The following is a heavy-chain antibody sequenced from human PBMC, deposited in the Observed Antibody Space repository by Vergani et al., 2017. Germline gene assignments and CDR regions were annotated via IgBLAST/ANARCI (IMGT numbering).Heavy chain of an antibody. CDR2: INPSGGST. J-gene: IGHJ4*02. CDR1: GGTFSSYA. D-gene: IGHD3-9*01. V-gene: IGHV1-46*01. Sequence: QVQLVQSGAEVKKPGSSVKVSCKASGGTFSSYAISWVRQAPGQGLEWMGIINPSGGSTSYAQKFQGRVTMTRDTSTSTVYMELSSLRSEDTAVYYCARGADYDILTGHGGLFDYWGQGTLVTVSS. CDR3: ARGADYDILTGHGGLFDY.